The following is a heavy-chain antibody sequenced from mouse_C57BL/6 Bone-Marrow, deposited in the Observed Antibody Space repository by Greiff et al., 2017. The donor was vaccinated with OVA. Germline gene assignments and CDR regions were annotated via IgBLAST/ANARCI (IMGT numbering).Heavy chain of an antibody. J-gene: IGHJ1*03. CDR1: GYTFTSYW. D-gene: IGHD2-4*01. CDR2: IDPNSGGT. Sequence: QVQLQQPGAELVKPGSSVKLSCKASGYTFTSYWMHWVKQRPGRGLEWIGRIDPNSGGTKYNEKFKSKATLTVDKTSSTAYMQLSSLTSEVSAVYSCARKGVCYDCDEGYFDVWGTGTTVTVSS. V-gene: IGHV1-72*01. CDR3: ARKGVCYDCDEGYFDV.